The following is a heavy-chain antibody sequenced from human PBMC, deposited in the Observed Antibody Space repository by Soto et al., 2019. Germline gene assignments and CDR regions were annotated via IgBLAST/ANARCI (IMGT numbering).Heavy chain of an antibody. V-gene: IGHV3-48*03. J-gene: IGHJ4*02. CDR3: AYGGSFDY. Sequence: EVQLVESGGGLVQPGGSLRISCAASGFSFNTYEMNWVRHATGKGLERVSYMSTSGSTIYYADSVKGRYTISRDNGKNSLYLQMNCLRDEATAVYSCAYGGSFDYWGQGTQVTVSS. CDR1: GFSFNTYE. CDR2: MSTSGSTI. D-gene: IGHD1-26*01.